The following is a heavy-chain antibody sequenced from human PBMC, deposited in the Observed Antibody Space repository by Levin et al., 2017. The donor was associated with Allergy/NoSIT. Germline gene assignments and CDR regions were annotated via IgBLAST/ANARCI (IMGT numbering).Heavy chain of an antibody. D-gene: IGHD1-26*01. Sequence: ASVKVSCKASGYTFTNYNINWVRQATGQGLEWMGWMNPTTGNTGYAQKFRGRVTMTRNTSINTAYMELSSLRSDDTALYYCAKVQDQLLNMRAEYYYGLDVWGQGTTVTVFS. J-gene: IGHJ6*02. CDR1: GYTFTNYN. V-gene: IGHV1-8*01. CDR2: MNPTTGNT. CDR3: AKVQDQLLNMRAEYYYGLDV.